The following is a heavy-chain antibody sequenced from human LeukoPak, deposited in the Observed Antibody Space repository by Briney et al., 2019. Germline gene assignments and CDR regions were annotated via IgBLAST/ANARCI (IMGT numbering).Heavy chain of an antibody. CDR2: ISSSGGGT. D-gene: IGHD2-8*02. V-gene: IGHV3-23*01. J-gene: IGHJ3*02. CDR1: GFTFSTYA. CDR3: ANSRRWSIDDAFDI. Sequence: GGSLRLSCVASGFTFSTYAMSWVRQAPGKGLEWVSSISSSGGGTYYADSVKGRFTISRDNSKNTLYLQMNSLRAEDTAVYYCANSRRWSIDDAFDIWGQGTMVTVSS.